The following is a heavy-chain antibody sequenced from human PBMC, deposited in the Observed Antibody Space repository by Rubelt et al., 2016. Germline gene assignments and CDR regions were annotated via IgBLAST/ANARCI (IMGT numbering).Heavy chain of an antibody. CDR3: AGVSGTRIKGWYFDL. CDR2: INHSGST. Sequence: QLQQWGAGLLKPSETLSLTCAVSGGSFSFYYWSWIRQPPGKGLEWIGEINHSGSTNYNPSLKSRVTISVETAKNKYSLRRSSVTAADTAGYYCAGVSGTRIKGWYFDLWGRGALVTVSS. V-gene: IGHV4-34*01. D-gene: IGHD3-10*01. J-gene: IGHJ2*01. CDR1: GGSFSFYY.